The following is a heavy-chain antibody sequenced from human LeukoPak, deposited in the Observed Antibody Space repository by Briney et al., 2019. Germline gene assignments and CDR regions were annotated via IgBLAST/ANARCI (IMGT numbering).Heavy chain of an antibody. CDR3: ARSGGYIDY. CDR1: GFTFSNYW. CDR2: INTDGSTS. J-gene: IGHJ4*02. D-gene: IGHD3-22*01. V-gene: IGHV3-74*01. Sequence: WGSLRLSCAASGFTFSNYWMHWVRQAPGKGLVWVSHINTDGSTSGYADSVKGRFTISRDNAKNTLYLQMNSLRPEDTAIYYCARSGGYIDYWGQGTLVTVSS.